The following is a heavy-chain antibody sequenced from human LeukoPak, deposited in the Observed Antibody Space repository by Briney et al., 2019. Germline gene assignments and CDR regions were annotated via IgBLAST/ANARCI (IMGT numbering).Heavy chain of an antibody. Sequence: SETLSLTCTVSGASINSYYWSWIRQPPGKGLEWIGCIYDSGSTDYNPSLKSRVTISVDTSKNQFSLKLTSVTAADTAVYYCARVANCSGGSCYYYYYYYYMDVWGKGTTVTVSS. CDR3: ARVANCSGGSCYYYYYYYYMDV. J-gene: IGHJ6*03. CDR1: GASINSYY. V-gene: IGHV4-59*01. D-gene: IGHD2-15*01. CDR2: IYDSGST.